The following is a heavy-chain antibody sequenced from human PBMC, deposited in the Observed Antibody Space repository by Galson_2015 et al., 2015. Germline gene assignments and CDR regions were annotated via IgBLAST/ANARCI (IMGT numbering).Heavy chain of an antibody. J-gene: IGHJ4*02. V-gene: IGHV4-4*02. CDR2: ITPGGYT. CDR1: GGSISNANW. CDR3: ARIAEPEPIHC. Sequence: ATLSLPCLISGGSISNANWWSWVRRAPGEGLEWIGEITPGGYTKYNPSLKSRVTMSVDRSNIRFSLKLNSVTAADTAFYYCARIAEPEPIHCWGQGSLVPVSS. D-gene: IGHD2-21*01.